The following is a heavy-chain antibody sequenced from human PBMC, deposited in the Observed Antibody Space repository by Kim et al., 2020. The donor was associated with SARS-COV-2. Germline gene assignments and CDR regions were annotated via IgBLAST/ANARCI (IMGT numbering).Heavy chain of an antibody. CDR1: GYTFTRYA. D-gene: IGHD3-10*01. CDR2: INTNTGNP. Sequence: ASVKVSCKASGYTFTRYAMNWVRQAPGQGLEWMGWINTNTGNPTYAQGFTGRFVFSLDTSVTTAYLQISSLKAEDTAVYYCARERSLSFGRGFDPWGQGTLVTVSS. V-gene: IGHV7-4-1*02. J-gene: IGHJ5*02. CDR3: ARERSLSFGRGFDP.